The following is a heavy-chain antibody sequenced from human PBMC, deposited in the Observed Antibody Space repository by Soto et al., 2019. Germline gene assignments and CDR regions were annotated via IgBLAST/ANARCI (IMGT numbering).Heavy chain of an antibody. V-gene: IGHV4-59*01. J-gene: IGHJ4*02. CDR3: AGGGYSYGAQYYFDY. CDR2: IYYSGPT. CDR1: GDSINNYY. Sequence: QVQLQESGPGLVKPSETLSLTCTVSGDSINNYYWSWVRQPPGKELEWIGYIYYSGPTTYNPSLKSRVTISVDPPKKQFSLKLRSVTAADTAVYYCAGGGYSYGAQYYFDYWGQGTLVTVSS. D-gene: IGHD5-18*01.